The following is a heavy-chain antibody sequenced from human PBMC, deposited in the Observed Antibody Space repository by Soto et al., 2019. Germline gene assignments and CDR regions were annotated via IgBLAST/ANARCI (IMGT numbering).Heavy chain of an antibody. CDR1: GDSISTVDYF. CDR3: ARGRYCLTGRCLPNWFDS. D-gene: IGHD2-15*01. Sequence: PSETLSLTCSVSGDSISTVDYFWAWIRQPPGQALEYIGYIYKSTTTYYNPSFESRVAISLDTSKSQFSLNVTSVTAADTAVYFCARGRYCLTGRCLPNWFDSWGQGTLVTVSS. J-gene: IGHJ5*01. CDR2: IYKSTTT. V-gene: IGHV4-30-4*01.